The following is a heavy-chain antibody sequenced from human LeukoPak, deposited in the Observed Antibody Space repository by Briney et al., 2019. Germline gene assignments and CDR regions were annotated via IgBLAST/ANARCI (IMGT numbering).Heavy chain of an antibody. CDR3: APLGYCSSTSCYTGY. CDR2: ISGSGGST. Sequence: GGSLRLSCAASGFTFSSYAMSWVRQAPGKGLEWVSAISGSGGSTYYADSVKGRFTISRDNFKNTLYLQMNSLRAEDTAVYYCAPLGYCSSTSCYTGYWGQGTLVTVSS. V-gene: IGHV3-23*01. D-gene: IGHD2-2*02. CDR1: GFTFSSYA. J-gene: IGHJ4*02.